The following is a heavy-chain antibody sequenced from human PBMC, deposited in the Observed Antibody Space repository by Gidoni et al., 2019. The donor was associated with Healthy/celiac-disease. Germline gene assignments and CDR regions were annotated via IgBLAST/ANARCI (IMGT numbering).Heavy chain of an antibody. D-gene: IGHD3-22*01. CDR3: ARGGDYYDSSGPLPDDY. J-gene: IGHJ4*02. Sequence: QVQLQESGPGLVKPSETLSLTCTVSGGSISSYYWSWIRQPPGKGLEWIGYIYYSGSTNYNPSLKSRVTISVDTSKNQFSLKLSSVTAADTAVYYCARGGDYYDSSGPLPDDYWGQGTLVTVSS. V-gene: IGHV4-59*01. CDR2: IYYSGST. CDR1: GGSISSYY.